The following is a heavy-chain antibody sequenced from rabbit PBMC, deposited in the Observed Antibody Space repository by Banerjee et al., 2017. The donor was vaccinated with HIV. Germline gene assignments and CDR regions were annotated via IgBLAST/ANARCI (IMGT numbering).Heavy chain of an antibody. CDR1: GFTISSSYY. CDR2: IYGGDSNNT. D-gene: IGHD6-1*01. V-gene: IGHV1S40*01. J-gene: IGHJ6*01. Sequence: QSLEESGGDLVQPEGSLALTCKASGFTISSSYYICWVRQAPGKGLEWIACIYGGDSNNTDYASWAKGRFTISKTSSTTVTLQMTSLTAADTATYFCARESYGGDAYAAGTFALWGPGTLVTV. CDR3: ARESYGGDAYAAGTFAL.